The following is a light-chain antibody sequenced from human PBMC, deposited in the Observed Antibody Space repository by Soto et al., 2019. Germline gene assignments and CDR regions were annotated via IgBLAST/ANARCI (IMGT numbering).Light chain of an antibody. CDR1: QSVSSN. Sequence: EIVMTQSPATLSVSPGERATLSCRASQSVSSNLAWYQQRPGQAPRLLIYRASIRATGIPARFSGSGSGTEVTLTISSLQSEDFAVYYCQQYNNWPRAFGQGAKVEIK. CDR3: QQYNNWPRA. V-gene: IGKV3-15*01. J-gene: IGKJ1*01. CDR2: RAS.